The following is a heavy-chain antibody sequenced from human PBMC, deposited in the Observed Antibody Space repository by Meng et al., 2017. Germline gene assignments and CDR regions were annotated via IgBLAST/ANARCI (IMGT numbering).Heavy chain of an antibody. CDR2: ISGDGSIT. J-gene: IGHJ4*02. CDR3: LDEAPRSDY. CDR1: GFTFNNYW. Sequence: EVQWVEPGGGLVQPGGSRRLSCAASGFTFNNYWMHWVRQVPGKGLVWVSRISGDGSITNYADSVKGRFTISRDNAKNTLYLQMNSLRPEDTAVYYCLDEAPRSDYWGQGSLVTVSS. V-gene: IGHV3-74*01. D-gene: IGHD1-1*01.